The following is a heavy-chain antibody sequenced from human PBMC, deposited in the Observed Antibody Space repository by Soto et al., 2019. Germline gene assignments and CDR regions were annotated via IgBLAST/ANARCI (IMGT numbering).Heavy chain of an antibody. V-gene: IGHV4-34*01. CDR2: INHSGST. D-gene: IGHD6-13*01. CDR1: GGSFSGDY. J-gene: IGHJ5*02. CDR3: AGGGEYSSSYPTTNWLDP. Sequence: QVQLQQWGAGLLKPSETLSLTCAVYGGSFSGDYWSWIRQPPGKGLEWLGEINHSGSTNYNPSLKSRVTISVDTSKNQFSLELSAVTAAGTAVYCWAGGGEYSSSYPTTNWLDPWGQGTLVTVSS.